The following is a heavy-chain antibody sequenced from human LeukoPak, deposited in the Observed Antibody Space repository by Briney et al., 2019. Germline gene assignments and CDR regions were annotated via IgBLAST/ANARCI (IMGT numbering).Heavy chain of an antibody. J-gene: IGHJ6*02. CDR1: GYSFISYG. V-gene: IGHV3-30*03. CDR2: ISHDDISH. Sequence: GGSLRLSCVASGYSFISYGMHWVRQAPGKGLEWVAVISHDDISHYYADSMRGRFTISRDRSNNTLYLQMDSLTPEDTAVYYCARDRRHGSSTSCYAWPYFYGMDVWGQGTTVTVSS. CDR3: ARDRRHGSSTSCYAWPYFYGMDV. D-gene: IGHD2-2*01.